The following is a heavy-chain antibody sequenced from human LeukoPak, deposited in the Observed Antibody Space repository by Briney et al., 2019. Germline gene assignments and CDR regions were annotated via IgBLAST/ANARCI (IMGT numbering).Heavy chain of an antibody. J-gene: IGHJ4*02. CDR1: GGSLSGYY. D-gene: IGHD3-3*01. V-gene: IGHV4-34*01. Sequence: SETLSLTCAVYGGSLSGYYWSWIRQPPGKGLEWIGEINHSGSTNYNPSLKSRVTISVDTSKNQFSLKLSSVTAADTAVYYCARGRGIFGVVIIRIYYFDYWGQGTLVTVSS. CDR3: ARGRGIFGVVIIRIYYFDY. CDR2: INHSGST.